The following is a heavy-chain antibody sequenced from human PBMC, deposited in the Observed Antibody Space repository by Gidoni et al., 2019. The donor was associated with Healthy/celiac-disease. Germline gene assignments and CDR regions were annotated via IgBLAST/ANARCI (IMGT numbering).Heavy chain of an antibody. J-gene: IGHJ6*02. V-gene: IGHV4-31*03. D-gene: IGHD2-15*01. CDR1: GGPLSSGGSY. Sequence: QVQLQESGPGLVKPSQTLSLTCTVSGGPLSSGGSYWRWIRQHPGKGLEWIGYNYYSGRTYYNPSLKSRVTISVDTSKNQFSLKLSSVTAADTAVYYCARVPGYCSGGSCFVYYYGMDVWGQGTTVTVSS. CDR3: ARVPGYCSGGSCFVYYYGMDV. CDR2: NYYSGRT.